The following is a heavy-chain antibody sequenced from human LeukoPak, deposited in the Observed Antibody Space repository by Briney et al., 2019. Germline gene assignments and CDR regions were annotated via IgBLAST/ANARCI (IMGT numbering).Heavy chain of an antibody. D-gene: IGHD3-22*01. V-gene: IGHV1-2*02. J-gene: IGHJ4*02. Sequence: GASVKVSCKASGYTFIGHYMHWVRQAPGQGLEWMGWINPDSGGTNYAQKFQGRVTMTRDTSISTAYMQLSRLSSDDTAVYYCARVDDRGHYYDSSGPRKLFDYWGQGTLVTVSS. CDR1: GYTFIGHY. CDR3: ARVDDRGHYYDSSGPRKLFDY. CDR2: INPDSGGT.